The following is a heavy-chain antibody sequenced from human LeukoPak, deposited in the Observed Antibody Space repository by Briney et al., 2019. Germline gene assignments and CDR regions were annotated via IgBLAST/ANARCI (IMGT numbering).Heavy chain of an antibody. V-gene: IGHV1-69*01. CDR3: AGDIVVVPAASGMDV. D-gene: IGHD2-2*01. Sequence: GASVKVSCKASGGTFSSYAISWARQAPGQGLEWMGGIIPIFGTANYAQKFQGRVTITADESTSTAYMELSSLRSEDTAVYYCAGDIVVVPAASGMDVRGKGTTVTVSS. J-gene: IGHJ6*04. CDR1: GGTFSSYA. CDR2: IIPIFGTA.